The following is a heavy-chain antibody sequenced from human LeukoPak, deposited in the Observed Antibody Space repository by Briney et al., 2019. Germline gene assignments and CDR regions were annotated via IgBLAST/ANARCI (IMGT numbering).Heavy chain of an antibody. V-gene: IGHV3-11*04. CDR2: ISSSGSTI. J-gene: IGHJ4*02. D-gene: IGHD2-2*01. CDR1: GFTFSDYY. CDR3: AREEDIVLVAVAMLH. Sequence: GGSLRLSCAASGFTFSDYYMSWIRQAPGKGLEWVSYISSSGSTIYYADSVKGRFTISRDNSKNTLYLQMNSLRAEDTAVYYCAREEDIVLVAVAMLHWGQGTLVTVSS.